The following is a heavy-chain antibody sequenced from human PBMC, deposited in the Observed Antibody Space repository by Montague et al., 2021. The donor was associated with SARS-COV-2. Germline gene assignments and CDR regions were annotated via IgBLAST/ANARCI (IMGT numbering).Heavy chain of an antibody. D-gene: IGHD6-19*01. CDR2: IYYSGST. J-gene: IGHJ6*02. Sequence: SETLSLTCTVSGGSISSSSYYWGWIRQPPGKGLEWIGSIYYSGSTYYNPSLKSRVTISVDTSKNQFSLKLSSVTAADTAVYYCARLPMAVAGLLKNYYYGMDVWGQGTTVTVSS. CDR3: ARLPMAVAGLLKNYYYGMDV. V-gene: IGHV4-39*01. CDR1: GGSISSSSYY.